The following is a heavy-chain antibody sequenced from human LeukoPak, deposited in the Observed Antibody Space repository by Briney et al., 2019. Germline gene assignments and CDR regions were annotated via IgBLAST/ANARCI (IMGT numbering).Heavy chain of an antibody. Sequence: PGGSLRLSCAASGFTFSSYWMSWVRQAPGKGLEWVANIKQDGSEKYYVDSVKGRFTISRDNAKNSLYLQMNSLRAEDTAVYYCARDLSSGGYCSFAYWGQETRVTVSS. J-gene: IGHJ4*02. D-gene: IGHD6-19*01. CDR1: GFTFSSYW. CDR2: IKQDGSEK. V-gene: IGHV3-7*01. CDR3: ARDLSSGGYCSFAY.